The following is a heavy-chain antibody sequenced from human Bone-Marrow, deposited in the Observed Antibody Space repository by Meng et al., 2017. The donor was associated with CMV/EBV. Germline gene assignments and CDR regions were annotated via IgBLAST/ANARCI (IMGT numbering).Heavy chain of an antibody. Sequence: GESLKISCAASGFTVSSNYMGWVRQAPGKGLEWVSAISGSGGSTYYAAPVKGRFTISRDDSKNTLYLQMNSLKTEDTAVYYCTTEGDYGSGSYSDYWGQGTRVTGYS. D-gene: IGHD3-10*01. CDR1: GFTVSSNY. J-gene: IGHJ4*02. CDR2: ISGSGGST. CDR3: TTEGDYGSGSYSDY. V-gene: IGHV3-23*01.